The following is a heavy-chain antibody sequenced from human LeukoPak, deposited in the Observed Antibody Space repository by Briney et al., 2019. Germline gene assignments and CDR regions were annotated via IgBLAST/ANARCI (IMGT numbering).Heavy chain of an antibody. CDR2: INPNSGGT. D-gene: IGHD1-26*01. CDR1: GYTFTGYY. J-gene: IGHJ3*02. V-gene: IGHV1-2*02. CDR3: AREYSGTSLGAFDI. Sequence: ASVKVSCKASGYTFTGYYMHWVRQAPGQGLEWMGWINPNSGGTNYAQKFQGRVTMTRDTSIGTAYMELSRLRSDDTAVYYCAREYSGTSLGAFDIWGQGTMVTVSP.